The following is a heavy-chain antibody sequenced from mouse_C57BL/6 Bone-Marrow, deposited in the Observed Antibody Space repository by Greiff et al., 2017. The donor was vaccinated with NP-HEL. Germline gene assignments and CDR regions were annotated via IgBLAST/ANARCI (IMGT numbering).Heavy chain of an antibody. D-gene: IGHD1-3*01. CDR3: ARRGIRRKGLIEAMDY. V-gene: IGHV1-26*01. CDR1: GYTFTDYY. CDR2: INPNNGGT. J-gene: IGHJ4*01. Sequence: EVQLQQSGPELVKPGASVKISCKASGYTFTDYYMNWVKQSHGKSLEWIGDINPNNGGTSYNQKFKGKATLTVDKSSSTAYMELRSLTSEDSAVYYCARRGIRRKGLIEAMDYWGQGTSVTVSS.